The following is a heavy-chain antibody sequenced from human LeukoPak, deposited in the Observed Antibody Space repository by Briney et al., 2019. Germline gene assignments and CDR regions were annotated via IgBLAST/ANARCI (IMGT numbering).Heavy chain of an antibody. J-gene: IGHJ4*02. Sequence: GGSLRLSCAASGFTFSDYYMSWIRQAPGKGLEWVSAISGSGGSTYYADSVKGRFTISRDNSKNTLYLQINSLRAEDTAVYYCAKDRGGYCSGGSCYNDYWGQGTLVTVSS. D-gene: IGHD2-15*01. CDR2: ISGSGGST. V-gene: IGHV3-23*01. CDR3: AKDRGGYCSGGSCYNDY. CDR1: GFTFSDYY.